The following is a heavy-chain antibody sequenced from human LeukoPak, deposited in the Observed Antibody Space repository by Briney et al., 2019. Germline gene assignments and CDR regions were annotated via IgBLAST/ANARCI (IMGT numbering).Heavy chain of an antibody. CDR3: ARPRDDSKSWATWFDP. CDR1: GGTFSSYA. Sequence: SVKVSCKASGGTFSSYAISWVRQAPRQGLEWMGGIIPIFGTANYAQKFQGRVKITADESTSTAYMELNRLRSDDTAVYYCARPRDDSKSWATWFDPWGQGTLVTVSS. CDR2: IIPIFGTA. V-gene: IGHV1-69*01. J-gene: IGHJ5*02. D-gene: IGHD3-22*01.